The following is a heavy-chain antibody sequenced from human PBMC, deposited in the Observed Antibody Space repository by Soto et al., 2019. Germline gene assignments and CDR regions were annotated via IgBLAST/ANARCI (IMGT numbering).Heavy chain of an antibody. CDR2: ISGSGAST. J-gene: IGHJ4*02. CDR3: AKLRGTSTWYFDY. Sequence: GGSLSLSCAASGFTFSIYAMSWVRQAPGKGLEWVSTISGSGASTNFADSVKGRFTISRDNSKSTLYLQMNSLRAEDTAVYFCAKLRGTSTWYFDYWGQGTLVTVSS. D-gene: IGHD6-13*01. CDR1: GFTFSIYA. V-gene: IGHV3-23*01.